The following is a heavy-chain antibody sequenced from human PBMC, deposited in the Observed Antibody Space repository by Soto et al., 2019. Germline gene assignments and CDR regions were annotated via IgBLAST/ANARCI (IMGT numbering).Heavy chain of an antibody. J-gene: IGHJ5*02. CDR3: ASSLFKDPLDYYYGSGSRDGWFDP. V-gene: IGHV1-69*02. D-gene: IGHD3-10*01. CDR1: GGTFSSYT. Sequence: QVQLVQSGAEVKKSGSSVKVSCKASGGTFSSYTISWVRQAPGQGLEWMGRIIPILGIANYAQKFQGRVTITADKSTCTAYMELSSLRSEDTAVYYCASSLFKDPLDYYYGSGSRDGWFDPWGQGTLVTVSS. CDR2: IIPILGIA.